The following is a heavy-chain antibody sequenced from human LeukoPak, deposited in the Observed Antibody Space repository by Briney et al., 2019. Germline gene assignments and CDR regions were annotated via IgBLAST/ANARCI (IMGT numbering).Heavy chain of an antibody. J-gene: IGHJ4*02. CDR2: IGPYNGNT. CDR1: GYTFTSYG. CDR3: ARDQDSLVRGVIGY. D-gene: IGHD3-10*01. V-gene: IGHV1-18*01. Sequence: EASVKVSCKASGYTFTSYGISWVRQAPGQGLEWMGWIGPYNGNTNYAQNLQGGVTMTTDTSTSTAYMELGSLGSDDTAVYYCARDQDSLVRGVIGYWGQGTLVTVSS.